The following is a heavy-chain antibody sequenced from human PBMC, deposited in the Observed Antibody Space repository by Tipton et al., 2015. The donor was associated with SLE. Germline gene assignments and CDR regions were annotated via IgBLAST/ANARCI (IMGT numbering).Heavy chain of an antibody. D-gene: IGHD3-16*01. J-gene: IGHJ4*02. Sequence: TLSLTCAVSGGSISTNNWWSWVRQPPGKGPEWLGEILHSGITNYNPSLKGRVSILLDKSKNQFSLTLSSGMAADTAVYYCARKGDYYDGSRYAFDYWGQGTLVTVSS. V-gene: IGHV4-4*02. CDR2: ILHSGIT. CDR3: ARKGDYYDGSRYAFDY. CDR1: GGSISTNNW.